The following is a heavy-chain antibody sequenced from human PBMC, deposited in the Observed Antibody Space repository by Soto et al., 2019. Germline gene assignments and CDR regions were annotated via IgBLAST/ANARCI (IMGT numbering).Heavy chain of an antibody. CDR2: ISYDGGNK. J-gene: IGHJ6*02. D-gene: IGHD6-13*01. Sequence: PGGSLRLSCAASGFTFSSYAMHWVRQAPGKGLEWVAVISYDGGNKYYADSVKGRFTISRDNSKNTLYLQMNSLRAEDTAVYYCAREGQKRIAAAGTTYGMDVWGQGTTVTVS. V-gene: IGHV3-30-3*01. CDR3: AREGQKRIAAAGTTYGMDV. CDR1: GFTFSSYA.